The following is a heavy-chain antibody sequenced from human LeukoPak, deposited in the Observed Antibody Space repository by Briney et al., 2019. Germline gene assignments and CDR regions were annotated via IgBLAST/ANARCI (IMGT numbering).Heavy chain of an antibody. D-gene: IGHD3/OR15-3a*01. J-gene: IGHJ5*02. V-gene: IGHV4-31*03. CDR3: ARAHNYDSLTGYYIDP. Sequence: PSQTLSLTYTVSGGSIRSHENYWSWIRQLPGQGLEWIGYIYHSGSTYYNPSLKSRVTISVDTSKSQFSLKLSSVTAADTAVYYCARAHNYDSLTGYYIDPWGQGTLVTVSS. CDR2: IYHSGST. CDR1: GGSIRSHENY.